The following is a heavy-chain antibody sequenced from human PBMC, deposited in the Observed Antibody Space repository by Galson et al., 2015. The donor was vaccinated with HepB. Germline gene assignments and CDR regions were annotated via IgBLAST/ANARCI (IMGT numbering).Heavy chain of an antibody. J-gene: IGHJ6*03. D-gene: IGHD2-15*01. CDR2: ISSSGSTI. Sequence: SLRLSCAASGFTFSDYYMSWIRQAPGKGLEWVSYISSSGSTIYYADSVKGRFTISRDNAKNSLYLQMNSLRAEDTAVYYCASHLREYCSGGSCYSDYYYYYMDVWGKGTTVTVSS. CDR1: GFTFSDYY. CDR3: ASHLREYCSGGSCYSDYYYYYMDV. V-gene: IGHV3-11*01.